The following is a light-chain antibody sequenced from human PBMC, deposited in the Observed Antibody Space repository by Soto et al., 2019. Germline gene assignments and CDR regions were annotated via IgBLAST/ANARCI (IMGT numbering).Light chain of an antibody. CDR2: EGS. CDR3: CSYAGSSTVG. Sequence: QSALTQPASVSGSPGQSITISCTGTSSDVGSYNLVSWYQQHPGKAPKLMLYEGSKRPSGVSNRFSGSKSGNTASLTSSGLQAEDEADYYCCSYAGSSTVGFGGGTQLTVL. V-gene: IGLV2-23*01. CDR1: SSDVGSYNL. J-gene: IGLJ2*01.